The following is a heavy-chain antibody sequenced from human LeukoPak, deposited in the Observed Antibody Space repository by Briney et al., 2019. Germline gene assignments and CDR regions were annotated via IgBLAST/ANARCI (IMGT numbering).Heavy chain of an antibody. D-gene: IGHD2-15*01. J-gene: IGHJ5*02. CDR2: IYYSGST. V-gene: IGHV4-59*05. CDR1: GASISGNL. Sequence: PSETLSLTCTVSGASISGNLWTWIRQPPGKGLEWIGSIYYSGSTYYNPSLKSRVTISVDTSKNQFSLKLSSVTAADTAVYYCARPYCSGGSCRYGSGGWFDPWGQGTLVTVSS. CDR3: ARPYCSGGSCRYGSGGWFDP.